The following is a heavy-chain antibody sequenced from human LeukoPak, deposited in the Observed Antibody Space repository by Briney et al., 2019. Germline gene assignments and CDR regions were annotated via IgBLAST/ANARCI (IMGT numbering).Heavy chain of an antibody. D-gene: IGHD6-13*01. J-gene: IGHJ6*02. Sequence: GGSLRLSCAASGFTFSSYAMHWVRQAPGKGLEWVAVIWYDGSNKYYADSVKGRFTISRDNSKNTLYLQMNSLRAEDTAVYYCARGLAAAAWGYYYYYGMDVWGQGTTVTVSS. V-gene: IGHV3-33*01. CDR3: ARGLAAAAWGYYYYYGMDV. CDR2: IWYDGSNK. CDR1: GFTFSSYA.